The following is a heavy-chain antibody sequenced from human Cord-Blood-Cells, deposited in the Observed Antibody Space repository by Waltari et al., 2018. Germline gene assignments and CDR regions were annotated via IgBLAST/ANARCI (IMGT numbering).Heavy chain of an antibody. J-gene: IGHJ4*02. D-gene: IGHD3-22*01. Sequence: QVQLVKSGAEVTKPGASVKVSCKVYGSTRTELSMHWVLQAPGKGPEWMGGFDPEDGETIYAQKFQGRVTMTEDTSTDTAYMELSSLRSEDTAVYYCATDRGGYFDYWGQGTLVTVYS. V-gene: IGHV1-24*01. CDR1: GSTRTELS. CDR3: ATDRGGYFDY. CDR2: FDPEDGET.